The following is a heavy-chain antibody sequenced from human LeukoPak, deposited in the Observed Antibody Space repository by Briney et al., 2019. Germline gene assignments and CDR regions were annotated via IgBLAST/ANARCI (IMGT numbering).Heavy chain of an antibody. J-gene: IGHJ6*02. CDR2: INSDGSST. V-gene: IGHV3-74*01. CDR1: GFTFSSYW. Sequence: PGGSLRLSCAASGFTFSSYWMSWVRQAPGKGLVWVSRINSDGSSTSYADSVKGRFTISRDNAKNTLYLQMNSLRAEDTAVYYCARAPTTEHCSSTSCYYYYGMDVWGQGTTVTVSS. D-gene: IGHD2-2*01. CDR3: ARAPTTEHCSSTSCYYYYGMDV.